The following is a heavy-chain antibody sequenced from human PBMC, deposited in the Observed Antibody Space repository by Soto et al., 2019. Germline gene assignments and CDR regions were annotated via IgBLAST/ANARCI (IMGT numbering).Heavy chain of an antibody. CDR3: AKGRGALTVVSNWFDP. V-gene: IGHV3-9*01. Sequence: EVQLVESGGGLVQPGRSLRLSCAATGFTFEDHAMHWIRQGPGKGLEWVAGINWNSGITGYADSVKGRFTISRDNANNSLHLEMNSLKSEDTALYYCAKGRGALTVVSNWFDPWGQGTLVTVSS. CDR2: INWNSGIT. D-gene: IGHD3-22*01. J-gene: IGHJ5*02. CDR1: GFTFEDHA.